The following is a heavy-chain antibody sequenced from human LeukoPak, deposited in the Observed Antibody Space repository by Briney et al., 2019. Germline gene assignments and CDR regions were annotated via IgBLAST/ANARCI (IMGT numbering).Heavy chain of an antibody. Sequence: GESLKISCKGSGYSFTSYWIGWVRQMPRKGLERMGIIYPGDSDTRYSPSFQAQVTISADKSISTAYLQWSSLKASDTAMYYCARCDDSSGPSDYWGQGTLVTVSS. J-gene: IGHJ4*02. CDR3: ARCDDSSGPSDY. D-gene: IGHD6-19*01. CDR2: IYPGDSDT. V-gene: IGHV5-51*01. CDR1: GYSFTSYW.